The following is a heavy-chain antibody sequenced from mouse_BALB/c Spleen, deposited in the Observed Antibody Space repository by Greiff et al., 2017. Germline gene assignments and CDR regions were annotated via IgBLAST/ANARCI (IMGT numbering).Heavy chain of an antibody. Sequence: EVQLQQSGPELVKPGASVKISCKASGYSFTGYYMHWVKQSHVKSLEWIGRINPYNGATSYNQNFKDKASLTVDKSSSTAYMELHSLTSEDSAVYYCARLLGQVDYWGQGTTLTVSS. D-gene: IGHD3-3*01. CDR1: GYSFTGYY. V-gene: IGHV1-31*01. J-gene: IGHJ2*01. CDR2: INPYNGAT. CDR3: ARLLGQVDY.